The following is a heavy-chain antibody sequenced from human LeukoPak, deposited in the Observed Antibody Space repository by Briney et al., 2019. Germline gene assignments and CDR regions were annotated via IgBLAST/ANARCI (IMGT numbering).Heavy chain of an antibody. J-gene: IGHJ5*02. CDR2: INHSGST. CDR3: AREGSSSSQRKPHEYNWFDP. V-gene: IGHV4-34*01. Sequence: SETLSLTCAVYGGSFSGYYWSWIRQPPGKGLEWIGEINHSGSTNYNPSLKSRVTISVDTSKNQFSLKLSSVTAADTAVYYCAREGSSSSQRKPHEYNWFDPWGQGTLVTVSS. CDR1: GGSFSGYY. D-gene: IGHD6-13*01.